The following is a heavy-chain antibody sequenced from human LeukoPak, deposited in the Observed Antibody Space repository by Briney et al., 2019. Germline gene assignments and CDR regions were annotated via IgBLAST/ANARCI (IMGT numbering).Heavy chain of an antibody. J-gene: IGHJ6*02. D-gene: IGHD6-6*01. V-gene: IGHV1-69*04. CDR3: ARGSSSSLYYYGMDV. CDR2: IIPILGIA. Sequence: SVKVSCKASGGTFSSYAISWVRQAPGQGFEWMGRIIPILGIANYAQKFQGRVTITADKSTSTAYMELNSLRSEDTAVYYCARGSSSSLYYYGMDVWGQGTTVTVSS. CDR1: GGTFSSYA.